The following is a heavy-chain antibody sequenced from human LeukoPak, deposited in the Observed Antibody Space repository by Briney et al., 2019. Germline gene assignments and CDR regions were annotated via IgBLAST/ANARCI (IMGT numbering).Heavy chain of an antibody. V-gene: IGHV3-23*01. J-gene: IGHJ6*03. D-gene: IGHD6-13*01. CDR1: GITFSSYG. CDR2: ISSTGGTT. CDR3: AKLGGSSLTYYYYYMDV. Sequence: GGSLRLSCAASGITFSSYGMSWVRQAPGKGLEWVSSISSTGGTTYYADSVKGRFTISRDNSKNTLYLQMNSLRAEDTAVYYCAKLGGSSLTYYYYYMDVWGKGTTVTVSS.